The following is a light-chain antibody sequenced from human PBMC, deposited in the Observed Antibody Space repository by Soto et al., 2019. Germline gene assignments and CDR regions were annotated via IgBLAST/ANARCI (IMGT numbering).Light chain of an antibody. V-gene: IGLV1-44*01. Sequence: QAARTEPPRLSATPGQGVTSSGSGGGSNVGSNGVEWFQQLPGAAPQLLIYSDTERPSGVPDRFSGSRAGTSASLAISGLQSEDEADYYCAARDDRLNGHVFGTGTKVT. CDR2: SDT. CDR1: GSNVGSNG. CDR3: AARDDRLNGHV. J-gene: IGLJ1*01.